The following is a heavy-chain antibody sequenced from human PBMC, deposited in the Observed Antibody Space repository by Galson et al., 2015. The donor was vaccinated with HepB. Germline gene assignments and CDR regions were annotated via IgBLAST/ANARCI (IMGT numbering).Heavy chain of an antibody. V-gene: IGHV3-66*01. J-gene: IGHJ4*02. CDR3: AREDGCSGGSCHDY. CDR2: IYSGGST. D-gene: IGHD2-15*01. CDR1: GFTVSSNY. Sequence: SLRLSCAASGFTVSSNYMSWVRQAPGKGLEWVSVIYSGGSTYYADSVKGRFTISRDNSKNTLYLQMNSLRAEDTAVYYCAREDGCSGGSCHDYWGQGTLVTVSS.